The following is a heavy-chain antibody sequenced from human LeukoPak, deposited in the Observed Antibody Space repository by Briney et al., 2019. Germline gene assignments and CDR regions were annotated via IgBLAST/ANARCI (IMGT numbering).Heavy chain of an antibody. D-gene: IGHD6-13*01. CDR2: ISWDGGST. Sequence: GGSLRLSCAASGFTFDDYAMHWVRQAPGKGLEWVSLISWDGGSTYYADSVKGRFTISRDNSKNSLYLQMNSLRAEDTALYYCAKDLGSRGSSTRAYYYYMDVWGKGTTVTVSS. V-gene: IGHV3-43D*03. CDR1: GFTFDDYA. CDR3: AKDLGSRGSSTRAYYYYMDV. J-gene: IGHJ6*03.